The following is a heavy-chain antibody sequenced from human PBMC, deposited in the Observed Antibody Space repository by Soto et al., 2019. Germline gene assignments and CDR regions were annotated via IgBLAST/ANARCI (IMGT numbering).Heavy chain of an antibody. CDR2: IYYSGST. V-gene: IGHV4-39*01. Sequence: SETLSLTCTVSGGSISSSSYYWGWIRQPPGKGLEWIGSIYYSGSTYYNPSLKSRVTISVDTSKNQFSLKLSSVTAADTAVYYCARRRCSGGSCYFFGPHGEPFDPWGQGTLVTVSS. CDR1: GGSISSSSYY. J-gene: IGHJ5*02. CDR3: ARRRCSGGSCYFFGPHGEPFDP. D-gene: IGHD2-15*01.